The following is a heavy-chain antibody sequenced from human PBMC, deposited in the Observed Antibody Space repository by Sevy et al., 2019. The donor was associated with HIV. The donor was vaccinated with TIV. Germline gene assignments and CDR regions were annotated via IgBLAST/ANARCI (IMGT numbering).Heavy chain of an antibody. V-gene: IGHV3-53*01. CDR2: IYSGGST. CDR1: GFTVSSNY. CDR3: ASTPVDIVTLGPLQY. D-gene: IGHD5-12*01. J-gene: IGHJ4*02. Sequence: GGSLRLSCAASGFTVSSNYMSWVRQAPGKGLEWVSVIYSGGSTYYADSVKGRFTISRDNSKNTLYLQMNSLGAEDTAVYYCASTPVDIVTLGPLQYWGQGTLVTVSS.